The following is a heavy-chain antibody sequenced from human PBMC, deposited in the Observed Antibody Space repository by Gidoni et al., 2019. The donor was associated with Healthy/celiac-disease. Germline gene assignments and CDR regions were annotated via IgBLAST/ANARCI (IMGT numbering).Heavy chain of an antibody. CDR3: AKAGAHYYGSGSYAFDI. CDR2: ISWDGGST. CDR1: GFTFDDYA. V-gene: IGHV3-43D*04. D-gene: IGHD3-10*01. Sequence: EVQLVESGGVVVQPGGSLRLSCAASGFTFDDYAMHWVRQAPGKGLEWVSLISWDGGSTYYADSVKGRFTISRDNSKNSLYLQMNSLRAEDTALYYCAKAGAHYYGSGSYAFDIWGQGTMVTVSS. J-gene: IGHJ3*02.